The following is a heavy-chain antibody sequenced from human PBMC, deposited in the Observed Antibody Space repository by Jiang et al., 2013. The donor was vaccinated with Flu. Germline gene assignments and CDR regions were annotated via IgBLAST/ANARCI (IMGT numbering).Heavy chain of an antibody. V-gene: IGHV3-30-3*01. Sequence: RLSCAASGFTFSSYAMHWVRQAPGKGLEWVAVISYDGSNKYYADSVKGRFTISRDNSKNTLYLQMNSLRAEDTAVYYCATLDTYRAFDIWGQGTMVTVSS. CDR1: GFTFSSYA. CDR2: ISYDGSNK. D-gene: IGHD3-16*01. CDR3: ATLDTYRAFDI. J-gene: IGHJ3*02.